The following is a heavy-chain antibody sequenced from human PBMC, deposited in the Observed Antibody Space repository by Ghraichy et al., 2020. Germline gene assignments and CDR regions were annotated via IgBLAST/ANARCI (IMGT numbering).Heavy chain of an antibody. V-gene: IGHV1-2*06. CDR1: GYTFTGYY. CDR2: INPNSGGT. Sequence: ASVKVSCKASGYTFTGYYMHWVRQAPGQGLEWMGRINPNSGGTNYAQKFQGRVTMTRDTSISTAYMELSRLRSDDTAVYYCAREVGDYGDYEFDYWGQGTLVTVSS. J-gene: IGHJ4*02. D-gene: IGHD4-17*01. CDR3: AREVGDYGDYEFDY.